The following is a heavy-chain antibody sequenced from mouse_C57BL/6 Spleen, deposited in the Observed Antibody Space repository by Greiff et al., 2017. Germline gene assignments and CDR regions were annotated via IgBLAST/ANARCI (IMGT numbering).Heavy chain of an antibody. CDR1: GFTFSDYY. CDR3: ARDRTGTRGYYFDY. Sequence: EVQLQESEGGLVQPGSSMKLSCTASGFTFSDYYMAWVRQVPEKGLEWVANINYDGSSTYYLDSLKSRFIISRDNAKNILYLQMSSLKSEDTATYYCARDRTGTRGYYFDYWGQGTTLTVSS. V-gene: IGHV5-16*01. CDR2: INYDGSST. J-gene: IGHJ2*01. D-gene: IGHD4-1*01.